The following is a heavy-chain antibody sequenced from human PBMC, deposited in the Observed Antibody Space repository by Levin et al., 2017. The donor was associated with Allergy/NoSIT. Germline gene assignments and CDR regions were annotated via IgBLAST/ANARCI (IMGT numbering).Heavy chain of an antibody. J-gene: IGHJ4*02. CDR2: TNGDGSRT. CDR3: ARARYTGDFNVRYFFDY. V-gene: IGHV3-74*01. CDR1: GFTFSSYW. D-gene: IGHD2-21*02. Sequence: PGGSLRLSCAASGFTFSSYWMHWVRQAPGKGLVWVSHTNGDGSRTTYADSVKGRFTISRDNTKNTLYLQMNNLRAEDTAVYYCARARYTGDFNVRYFFDYWGQGTLVTVSS.